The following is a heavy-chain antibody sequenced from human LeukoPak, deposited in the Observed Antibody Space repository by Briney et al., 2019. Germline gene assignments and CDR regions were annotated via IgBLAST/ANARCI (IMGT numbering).Heavy chain of an antibody. Sequence: PSETLSLTCAVYGGSFSGYYWSWIRQPPGKGLEWIGEINHSGSTNYNPSLKSRVTISVDTSKNQFSLKLSSVTAADTAVYYCARYRPIWFGELLFDYWGQGTLVTVSS. J-gene: IGHJ4*02. CDR1: GGSFSGYY. CDR2: INHSGST. V-gene: IGHV4-34*01. CDR3: ARYRPIWFGELLFDY. D-gene: IGHD3-10*01.